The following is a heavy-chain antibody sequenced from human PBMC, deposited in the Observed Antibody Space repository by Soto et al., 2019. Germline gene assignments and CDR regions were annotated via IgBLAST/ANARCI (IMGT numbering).Heavy chain of an antibody. CDR3: AKDLPVAGPPYYYYYGMDV. J-gene: IGHJ6*02. Sequence: QVQLVESGGGVVQPGRSLRLSCAASGFTFSSYGMHWVRQAPGKGLEWVAVISYDGSNKYYADSVKGRFTISRDNSKNXLXXQMNSLRAEDTAVHYCAKDLPVAGPPYYYYYGMDVWGQGTTVTVSS. V-gene: IGHV3-30*18. CDR1: GFTFSSYG. CDR2: ISYDGSNK. D-gene: IGHD6-19*01.